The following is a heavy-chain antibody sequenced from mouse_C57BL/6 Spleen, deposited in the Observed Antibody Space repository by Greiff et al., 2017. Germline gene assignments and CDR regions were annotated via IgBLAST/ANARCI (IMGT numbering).Heavy chain of an antibody. D-gene: IGHD1-1*01. J-gene: IGHJ2*01. CDR2: IDPENGDT. V-gene: IGHV14-4*01. CDR3: TTRPYYYGSSYFDS. Sequence: VQLQQSGAELVRPGASVKLSCTASGFNIQDDYMHWVKQRPEQGLEWIGWIDPENGDTEYASKFQGKATITADTSSNTAYLQLSSLTSEDTAVYYCTTRPYYYGSSYFDSWGQGTTLTVSS. CDR1: GFNIQDDY.